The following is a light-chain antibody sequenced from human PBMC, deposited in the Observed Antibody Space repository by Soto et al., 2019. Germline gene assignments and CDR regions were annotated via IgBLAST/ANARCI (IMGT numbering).Light chain of an antibody. CDR1: TSNIGSKY. CDR2: RND. Sequence: QSVLTQPPSASGMPGQRVTISCSGSTSNIGSKYVYWYQQLPGTAPKLLIYRNDQRPSGVPDRFSGSKSGTSASLAISGLRSEDDADYYCAAWDDRLRSVVFGGGTKLTVL. V-gene: IGLV1-47*01. CDR3: AAWDDRLRSVV. J-gene: IGLJ2*01.